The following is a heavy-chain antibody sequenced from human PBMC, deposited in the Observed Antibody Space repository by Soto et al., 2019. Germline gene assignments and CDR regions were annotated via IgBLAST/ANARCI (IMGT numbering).Heavy chain of an antibody. CDR2: INAGNGNT. J-gene: IGHJ4*02. CDR3: ASGGVTSYDFWSGYYHPHSLDY. V-gene: IGHV1-3*01. D-gene: IGHD3-3*01. CDR1: GYTFTSYA. Sequence: QVQLVQSGAEVKKPGASVKVSCKASGYTFTSYAMHWVRQAPGQRLEWMGWINAGNGNTKYSQKFQGRVTITRDTSASTAYMELSSLRSEDAAVYYCASGGVTSYDFWSGYYHPHSLDYWGQGTLVTVSS.